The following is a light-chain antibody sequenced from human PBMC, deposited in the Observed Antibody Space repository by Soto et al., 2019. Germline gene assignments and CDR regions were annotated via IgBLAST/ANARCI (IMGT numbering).Light chain of an antibody. V-gene: IGKV1-9*01. Sequence: DNQFAKSPLSQAGRVGERATLYCRASQGISSYLAWYQQKPGKAPKLLIYAASTLQSGVPSRFSGSGSGTGFTLTISRLEPEDFAVYYCQQYGTSPQTFGQGTKVDIK. CDR2: AAS. CDR1: QGISSY. J-gene: IGKJ1*01. CDR3: QQYGTSPQT.